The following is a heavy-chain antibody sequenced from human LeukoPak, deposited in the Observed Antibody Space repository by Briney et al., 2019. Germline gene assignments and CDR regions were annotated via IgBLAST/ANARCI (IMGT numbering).Heavy chain of an antibody. Sequence: GGSLRLSCAASGFTFSSYGMHWVRQAPGKGLEWVTFIRSDGSNKYYADSVKGRFTIFRDNSKHTLYLQMNSLRAEDTAVYYCAKEWDLSFDYWGQGTLVTVSS. CDR1: GFTFSSYG. V-gene: IGHV3-30*02. D-gene: IGHD1-26*01. CDR2: IRSDGSNK. CDR3: AKEWDLSFDY. J-gene: IGHJ4*02.